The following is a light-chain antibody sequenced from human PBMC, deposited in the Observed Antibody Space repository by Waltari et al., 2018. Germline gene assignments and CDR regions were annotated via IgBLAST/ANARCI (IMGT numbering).Light chain of an antibody. CDR3: AAWEDSLKGVL. V-gene: IGLV1-36*01. J-gene: IGLJ2*01. CDR2: ADD. Sequence: QSVLTQTPSVSEAPRQRVTISCSGSRSNIGNNAVTWYQQVPGKAPKLLVFADDLLPSGVSDRFSGSKSGTSASLAISGLRSEDEGVYFCAAWEDSLKGVLFGGGTKLTVL. CDR1: RSNIGNNA.